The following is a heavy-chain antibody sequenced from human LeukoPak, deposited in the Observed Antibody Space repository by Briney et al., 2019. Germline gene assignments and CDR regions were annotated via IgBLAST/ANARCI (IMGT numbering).Heavy chain of an antibody. CDR3: AGSIYDLGNWFDP. CDR2: ISPIFGTA. D-gene: IGHD3-3*01. Sequence: SVKVSFKASGGTFSSYAISWVWHGPGQGLELVWVISPIFGTANYSQKFQVRGTITTDESTSTAYMELGSLRSENTAVYYCAGSIYDLGNWFDPWGQGTLVTVSS. CDR1: GGTFSSYA. V-gene: IGHV1-69*05. J-gene: IGHJ5*02.